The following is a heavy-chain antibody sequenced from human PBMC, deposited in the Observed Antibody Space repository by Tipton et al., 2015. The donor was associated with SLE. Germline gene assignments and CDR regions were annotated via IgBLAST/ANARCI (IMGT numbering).Heavy chain of an antibody. CDR2: ISYDGINK. CDR3: ARDRYSRGGMLDY. Sequence: QLVQSGGGVVQPGRSLRLSCAASGFAFSNYALHWVRQAPGKGLEWVAVISYDGINKYYGDSVKGRFTISRDNSKNTLYLQMNSLRAEDTDVYYCARDRYSRGGMLDYWGQGTLVTVSS. D-gene: IGHD6-13*01. J-gene: IGHJ4*02. V-gene: IGHV3-30*04. CDR1: GFAFSNYA.